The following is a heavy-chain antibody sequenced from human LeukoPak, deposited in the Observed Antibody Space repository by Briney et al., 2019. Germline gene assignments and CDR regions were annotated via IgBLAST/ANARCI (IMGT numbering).Heavy chain of an antibody. Sequence: ASVKVSCKASGYTFTGYYMHWVRQAPGQGLEWMGWINPNSGGTNYAQKFQGRVTMTRDTSISTAYMELSRLRSDDTAVYYCARVRITMVRGVIISNGFDIWGQGTMVTASS. CDR1: GYTFTGYY. CDR3: ARVRITMVRGVIISNGFDI. J-gene: IGHJ3*02. D-gene: IGHD3-10*01. CDR2: INPNSGGT. V-gene: IGHV1-2*02.